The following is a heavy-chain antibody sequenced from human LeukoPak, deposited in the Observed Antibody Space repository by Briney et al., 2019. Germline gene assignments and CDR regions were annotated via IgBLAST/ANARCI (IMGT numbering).Heavy chain of an antibody. CDR3: ARDVDYYGMDV. Sequence: GGSLRLSCAASGFTFSSYDMHWVRQATGKGLEWVPAIGTAGDTYYPGSVKGRFTISRENAKNSLYLQMNSLRAGDTAVYYCARDVDYYGMDVWGQGTTVTVSS. V-gene: IGHV3-13*01. CDR2: IGTAGDT. CDR1: GFTFSSYD. J-gene: IGHJ6*02.